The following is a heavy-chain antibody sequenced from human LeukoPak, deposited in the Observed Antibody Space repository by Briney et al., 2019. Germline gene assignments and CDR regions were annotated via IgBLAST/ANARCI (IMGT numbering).Heavy chain of an antibody. CDR2: ISGSSNYR. V-gene: IGHV3-21*01. CDR1: GFTFSSST. Sequence: GGSLRLSCAGSGFTFSSSTINWVRQAPGKGLEWVSFISGSSNYRYYADSVKGRSTISRDNAKNSLYLQMNSLRVEDTAVYYCARAPPGESLDIWGQGTMVTVSS. D-gene: IGHD3-16*01. CDR3: ARAPPGESLDI. J-gene: IGHJ3*02.